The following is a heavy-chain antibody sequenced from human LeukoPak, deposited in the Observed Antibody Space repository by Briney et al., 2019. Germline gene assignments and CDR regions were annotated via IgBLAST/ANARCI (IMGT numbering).Heavy chain of an antibody. D-gene: IGHD4-11*01. V-gene: IGHV3-33*01. J-gene: IGHJ6*02. CDR2: IWYDGSNK. CDR3: ARDSFDYSNYGSWAYYYYYGMDV. Sequence: GGSLRLSCAASGFTFSSYGMHWVRQAPGKGLEWVAVIWYDGSNKYYADSVKGRFTISGDNSKNTLYLQMNSLRAEDTAVYYCARDSFDYSNYGSWAYYYYYGMDVWGQGTTVTVSS. CDR1: GFTFSSYG.